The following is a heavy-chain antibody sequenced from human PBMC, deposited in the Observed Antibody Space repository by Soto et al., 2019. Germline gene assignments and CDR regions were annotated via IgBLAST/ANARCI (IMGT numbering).Heavy chain of an antibody. J-gene: IGHJ6*02. D-gene: IGHD3-10*01. CDR2: IYPGDSDT. CDR1: GYSFTSYW. CDR3: ARHMGVWFGFMDV. Sequence: GESLKISCKGSGYSFTSYWIGWVRQMPGKGLELMGIIYPGDSDTRYSPSFQGQVTISADKSISTAYLQWSSLKAPDTAMYYCARHMGVWFGFMDVWGQGTTVTVSS. V-gene: IGHV5-51*01.